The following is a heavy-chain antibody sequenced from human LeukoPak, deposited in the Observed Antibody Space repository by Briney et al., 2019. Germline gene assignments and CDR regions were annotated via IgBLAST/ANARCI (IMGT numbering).Heavy chain of an antibody. J-gene: IGHJ6*03. CDR2: IYPGDSDT. V-gene: IGHV5-51*01. D-gene: IGHD3-10*01. Sequence: GESLKISCKGSGYSFTSYWIGWVRQMPGKGLEWMGIIYPGDSDTRYSPSFQGQVTISADKSISTAYLQWSSLKASDTAMYYCARQSLSYYYGSGSYRHYYYYYMDVWGKGTTVTVSS. CDR3: ARQSLSYYYGSGSYRHYYYYYMDV. CDR1: GYSFTSYW.